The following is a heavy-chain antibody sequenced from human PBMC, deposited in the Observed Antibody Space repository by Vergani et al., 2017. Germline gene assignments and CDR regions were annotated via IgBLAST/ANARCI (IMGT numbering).Heavy chain of an antibody. D-gene: IGHD4-17*01. J-gene: IGHJ4*02. V-gene: IGHV4-34*01. CDR2: INHSGST. CDR1: GGSFSGYY. CDR3: ARYPYGDYERGFDY. Sequence: QVQLQQWGAGLLKPSETLSLTCAVSGGSFSGYYWSWIRQPPGKGLEWVGEINHSGSTNYNPSLKSRVTISLDTSTNQFTRKLSSVTAADTAVYYCARYPYGDYERGFDYWGQGTLVTVSS.